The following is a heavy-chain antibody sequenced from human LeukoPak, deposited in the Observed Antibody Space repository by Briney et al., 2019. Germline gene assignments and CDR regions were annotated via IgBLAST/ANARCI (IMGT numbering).Heavy chain of an antibody. D-gene: IGHD2-15*01. J-gene: IGHJ4*02. CDR2: ISANGGRT. CDR3: AKGPERRGFCTGSSCYSDC. V-gene: IGHV3-23*01. CDR1: GLTFSSYV. Sequence: PGGSLRLSCAASGLTFSSYVMSWARQAPGRGLEWVAAISANGGRTYYTESVKGHFTISRDNSKNTLYLQMNSLRADDTAVYYCAKGPERRGFCTGSSCYSDCWGQGTLVTVSS.